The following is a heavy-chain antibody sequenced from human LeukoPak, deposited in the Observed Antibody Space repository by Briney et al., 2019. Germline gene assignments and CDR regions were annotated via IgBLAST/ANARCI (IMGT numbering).Heavy chain of an antibody. J-gene: IGHJ5*02. CDR3: AKDRTGNYAAWLDP. D-gene: IGHD4-11*01. Sequence: GGSLRLSCAASEFTFSSYAMSWVRQAPGKGLEWVSAISASGTSTYYVDSVKGRFTISRDNSRNTLYLQMNSLRGEDTAFYYCAKDRTGNYAAWLDPWGQGTLVTVSS. V-gene: IGHV3-23*01. CDR1: EFTFSSYA. CDR2: ISASGTST.